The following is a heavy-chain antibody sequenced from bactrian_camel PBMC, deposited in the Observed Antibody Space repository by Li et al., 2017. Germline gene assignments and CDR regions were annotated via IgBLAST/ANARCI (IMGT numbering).Heavy chain of an antibody. Sequence: HVQLVESGGDLVQPGGSLRISCGASGFTFSAYAISWVRQVPGKGLEWVSGIFSDGSKTYYADSVKGRFTISRDNTKNMLYLQMNSLKSEDTALYYCAKADFGYWGQGTQVTVS. J-gene: IGHJ6*01. CDR1: GFTFSAYA. CDR2: IFSDGSKT. V-gene: IGHV3S7*01. CDR3: AKADFGY.